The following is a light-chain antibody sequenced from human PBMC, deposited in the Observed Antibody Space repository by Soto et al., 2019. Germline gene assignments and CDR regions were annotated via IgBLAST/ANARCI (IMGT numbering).Light chain of an antibody. CDR2: DAS. V-gene: IGKV1-5*01. CDR3: QQYKSDPYT. CDR1: QSVSSW. J-gene: IGKJ2*01. Sequence: DIQMTQSPSTLSASVGDRVTITCRASQSVSSWLAWYQQKPGKAPKLVIYDASSSESGVPSRFRGSGSGTDFTLSISSLQPDDFATYYCQQYKSDPYTFGQGTKLEIK.